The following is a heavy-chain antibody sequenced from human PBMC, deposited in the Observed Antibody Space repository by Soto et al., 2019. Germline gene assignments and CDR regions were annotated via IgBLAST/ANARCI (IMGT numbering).Heavy chain of an antibody. CDR1: GFTFDDYA. Sequence: EVQLVVSGGGLVQPGRSLRLSCAASGFTFDDYAMHWVRQAPGKGLEWVSGISWNSGSIGYADSVKGRFTISRDNAKNSLYLQMNSLRAEDTALYYCAKDYCSGGSCNYFDYWGQGTLVTVSS. CDR2: ISWNSGSI. D-gene: IGHD2-15*01. V-gene: IGHV3-9*01. CDR3: AKDYCSGGSCNYFDY. J-gene: IGHJ4*02.